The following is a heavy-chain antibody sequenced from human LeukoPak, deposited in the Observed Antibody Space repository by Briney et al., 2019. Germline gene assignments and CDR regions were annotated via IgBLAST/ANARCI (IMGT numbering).Heavy chain of an antibody. CDR2: IYYSGST. J-gene: IGHJ4*02. CDR1: GGSISSYY. D-gene: IGHD2-21*02. V-gene: IGHV4-59*01. CDR3: ARDGPVVTAIGGIDY. Sequence: SETLSLTCTVSGGSISSYYWSWIRQPPGKGLEWIGYIYYSGSTNYNPSLKSRVTISIDTSKNQFSLKLSSVTAADTAMYYCARDGPVVTAIGGIDYWGQGTLVTVSS.